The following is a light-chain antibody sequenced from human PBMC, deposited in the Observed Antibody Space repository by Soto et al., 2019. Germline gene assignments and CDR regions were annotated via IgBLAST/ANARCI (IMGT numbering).Light chain of an antibody. CDR1: QSVDSN. V-gene: IGKV3-15*01. J-gene: IGKJ1*01. Sequence: EILMTQSPATLSVSPGERATLSCRASQSVDSNLAWYQQKPGQAPRLLIYGASTRATGISARFSGSGSGTDFTLTISRLEPEDFAVYYCQQYGSSPSWTFGQGTKVDIK. CDR2: GAS. CDR3: QQYGSSPSWT.